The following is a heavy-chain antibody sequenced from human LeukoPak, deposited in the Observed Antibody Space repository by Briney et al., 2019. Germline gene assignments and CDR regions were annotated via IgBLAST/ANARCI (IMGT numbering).Heavy chain of an antibody. V-gene: IGHV4-59*01. CDR2: IYYSGST. CDR1: GGSISSYY. CDR3: ARVSGEFYYFDY. D-gene: IGHD1-1*01. J-gene: IGHJ4*02. Sequence: SETLSLTCTVSGGSISSYYWSWIRQPPGKGLEWIGYIYYSGSTNYNPSLKSRVTISVDTSKNQFSLKLSSVTAADTAVYYCARVSGEFYYFDYWGQGTLVTVSS.